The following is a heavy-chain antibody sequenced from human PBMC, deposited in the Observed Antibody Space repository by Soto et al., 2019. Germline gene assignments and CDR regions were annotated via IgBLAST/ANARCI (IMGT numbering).Heavy chain of an antibody. CDR3: ARDSVGYYRDGVCYQGYYCCAMDV. V-gene: IGHV1-18*01. Sequence: QVQLVQSGAEVKNSGASVKVSCKASGYTFTSYGFSWVRQAPGQGLEWMGWISASNGNTNYAQKLQGRVTMTTDTSTGTAYMELRSLRSDDTATYYCARDSVGYYRDGVCYQGYYCCAMDVWGQGTTVTVS. CDR1: GYTFTSYG. D-gene: IGHD2-8*01. CDR2: ISASNGNT. J-gene: IGHJ6*02.